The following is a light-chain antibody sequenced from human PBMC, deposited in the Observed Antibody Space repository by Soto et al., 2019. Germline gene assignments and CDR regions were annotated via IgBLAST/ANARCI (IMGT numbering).Light chain of an antibody. J-gene: IGKJ1*01. CDR1: QSITTY. CDR2: AAS. CDR3: QQGYSTPWT. V-gene: IGKV1-39*01. Sequence: DIQMTQSPSSLSASVGYRFSMTCRASQSITTYLHWYQQKPGKAPNLLIYAASNLQSGAPSRFSGSGSGTDFTLTINSLQPEDFATYYCQQGYSTPWTFGQGTKV.